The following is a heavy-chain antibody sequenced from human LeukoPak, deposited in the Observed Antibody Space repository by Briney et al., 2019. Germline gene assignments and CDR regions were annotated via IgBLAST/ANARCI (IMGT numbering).Heavy chain of an antibody. J-gene: IGHJ5*02. Sequence: PEGSLRLSCAASKFTFSTFSTSWVRQAPGKGLEWVSVISGSGGSTYYADSVKGRFTISRDNSKNTLYLQMNSLRAEDTAVYYCAKSGYSSSWSNAAVYNWFDPWGQGTLVTVSS. CDR1: KFTFSTFS. CDR2: ISGSGGST. V-gene: IGHV3-23*01. D-gene: IGHD6-13*01. CDR3: AKSGYSSSWSNAAVYNWFDP.